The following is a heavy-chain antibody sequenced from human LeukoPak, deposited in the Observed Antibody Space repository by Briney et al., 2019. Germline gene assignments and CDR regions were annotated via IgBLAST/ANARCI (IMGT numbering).Heavy chain of an antibody. Sequence: ASVKVSCKASGYTFTGYYMHWVRQAPGQGLEWMGWINPNSGGTNYAQKFQGRVTMTRDTSISTAYMELSRLRSDDTAVYYCARDRIAAAGYYFDYWGQGTLVTVSS. V-gene: IGHV1-2*02. CDR1: GYTFTGYY. CDR3: ARDRIAAAGYYFDY. J-gene: IGHJ4*02. CDR2: INPNSGGT. D-gene: IGHD6-13*01.